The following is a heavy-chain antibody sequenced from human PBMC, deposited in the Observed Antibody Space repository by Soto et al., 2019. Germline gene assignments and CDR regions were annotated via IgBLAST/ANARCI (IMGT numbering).Heavy chain of an antibody. D-gene: IGHD6-13*01. CDR1: GGSISSSSYY. J-gene: IGHJ4*02. V-gene: IGHV4-39*01. CDR2: IYYSGST. CDR3: ARPGETTAAGTGHYWAYYFDY. Sequence: QLQLQESGPGLVKPSETLSLTCTVSGGSISSSSYYWGWIRQPPGKGLEWIGSIYYSGSTYYNPSLKSRVTISVDTSKNQFSLKLSSVTAADTDVYYCARPGETTAAGTGHYWAYYFDYWGQGTLVTVSS.